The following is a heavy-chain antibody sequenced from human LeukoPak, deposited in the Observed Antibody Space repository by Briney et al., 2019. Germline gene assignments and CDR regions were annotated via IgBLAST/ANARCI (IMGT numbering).Heavy chain of an antibody. Sequence: PGRSLRLSCAASGFTFSSYGMHWVRQAPGKGLEWVAVISYDGSNKYYADSVEGRFTISRDNAKNSLYLQMNSLRAEDTAVYYCASRLGETTVILLDYWGQGTLVTVSS. V-gene: IGHV3-30*03. J-gene: IGHJ4*02. CDR1: GFTFSSYG. CDR3: ASRLGETTVILLDY. CDR2: ISYDGSNK. D-gene: IGHD4-11*01.